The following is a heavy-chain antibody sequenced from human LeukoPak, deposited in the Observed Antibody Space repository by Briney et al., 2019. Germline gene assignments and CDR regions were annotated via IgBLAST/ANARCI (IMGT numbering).Heavy chain of an antibody. CDR2: IYSGGT. CDR1: GFTVSSNY. V-gene: IGHV3-53*01. D-gene: IGHD4-17*01. CDR3: ATEYGDYGLVSGY. J-gene: IGHJ4*02. Sequence: GGSLRLSCAASGFTVSSNYMSWVRQAPGKGLEWVSVIYSGGTYYADSVKGRFTISRDNSKNTPYLQMNSLRAEDTAVYYCATEYGDYGLVSGYWGQGTLVTVSS.